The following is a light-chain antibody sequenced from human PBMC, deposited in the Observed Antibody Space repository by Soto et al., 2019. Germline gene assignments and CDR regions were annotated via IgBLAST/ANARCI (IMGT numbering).Light chain of an antibody. J-gene: IGLJ3*02. V-gene: IGLV2-23*02. CDR1: GSDVGSNNL. CDR3: CSYAATNTLV. CDR2: DVT. Sequence: QSALTQPASVSGSPGQSITLSCTGTGSDVGSNNLVSWYQQHPGKAPKLMLYDVTKRPSGISNRFASSKSDNTASLTISGLQAEDEADYYCCSYAATNTLVFGAGTKLTVL.